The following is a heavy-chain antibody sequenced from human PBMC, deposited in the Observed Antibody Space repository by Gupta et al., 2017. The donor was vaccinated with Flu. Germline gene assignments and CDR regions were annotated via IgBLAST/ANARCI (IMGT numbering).Heavy chain of an antibody. V-gene: IGHV1-2*06. D-gene: IGHD2-2*03. CDR1: Y. Sequence: YIHWVRQAPGQGLEWMGRFNPKSGGTKYAQKCQGRVTMTGDTSVSAAYMELSSLKSDDTAIYYCARVGYCSTTSCYEPFDSWGLGTQVTVSS. CDR3: ARVGYCSTTSCYEPFDS. J-gene: IGHJ4*02. CDR2: FNPKSGGT.